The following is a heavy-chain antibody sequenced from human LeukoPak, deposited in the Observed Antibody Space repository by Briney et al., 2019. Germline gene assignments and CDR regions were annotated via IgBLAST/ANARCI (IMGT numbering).Heavy chain of an antibody. V-gene: IGHV4-4*02. CDR1: GGSISSSNW. CDR3: ARHLDSGSYPTSY. Sequence: SETLSLTCAVSGGSISSSNWWSWVGKPPGKGLEGIGYIYYSGSTNYNPSLKSRVTISVDTSKNQFSLKLSSVTAADTAVYYCARHLDSGSYPTSYWGQGTLVTVSS. J-gene: IGHJ4*02. D-gene: IGHD1-26*01. CDR2: IYYSGST.